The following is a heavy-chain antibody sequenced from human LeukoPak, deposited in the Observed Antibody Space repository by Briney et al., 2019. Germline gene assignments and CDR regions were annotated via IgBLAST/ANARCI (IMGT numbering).Heavy chain of an antibody. CDR2: IRNDGSST. D-gene: IGHD5-12*01. J-gene: IGHJ4*02. CDR1: GFTFSSYA. V-gene: IGHV3-74*01. Sequence: GGSLRLSCAASGFTFSSYAMNWVRQAPGKGLVWVSRIRNDGSSTNYAASVKGRFTISRDNAKNTLYLQMNSLRAEDTAAYYCARDWGGYAGDSWGQGTLVTVSS. CDR3: ARDWGGYAGDS.